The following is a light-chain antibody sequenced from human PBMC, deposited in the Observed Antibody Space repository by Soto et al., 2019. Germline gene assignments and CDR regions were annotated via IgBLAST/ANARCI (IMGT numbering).Light chain of an antibody. CDR1: SSDVGGYNY. CDR3: TSYTSSSTVV. V-gene: IGLV2-14*01. CDR2: DVS. J-gene: IGLJ2*01. Sequence: QSALTQPASVSGSPGQSITISCTGTSSDVGGYNYVSWYQQHPGKAPKLMIYDVSRSSGVSHRFSGSKSGNTASLTISGLQAEDEADYYCTSYTSSSTVVFGGGTKLTVL.